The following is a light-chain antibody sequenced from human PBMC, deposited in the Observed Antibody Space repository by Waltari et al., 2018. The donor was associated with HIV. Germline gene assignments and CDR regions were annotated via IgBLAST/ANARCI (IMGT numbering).Light chain of an antibody. CDR2: YDS. V-gene: IGLV3-21*04. CDR1: NIGSKS. J-gene: IGLJ2*01. Sequence: SYVLTQPPSVSVAPGKTARITCGGNNIGSKSVHWYQQKPGQAPVLVIYYDSDRPSGIPERFSGSNSWNTATLTISRVEAGDEADYYCQVWDSSSDHPVFGGGTKLTVL. CDR3: QVWDSSSDHPV.